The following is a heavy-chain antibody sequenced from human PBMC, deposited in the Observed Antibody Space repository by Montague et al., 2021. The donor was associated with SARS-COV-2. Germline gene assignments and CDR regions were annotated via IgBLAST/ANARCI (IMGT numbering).Heavy chain of an antibody. CDR1: GDSVSSNSAT. CDR2: TYYRSKWYN. J-gene: IGHJ6*02. CDR3: TSGREGNYNVMDV. Sequence: CAIFGDSVSSNSATRNWVRQSPSRGLEWLGRTYYRSKWYNDYAVSVRGRVTINPDTSKNQFSLQLNSVTPEDTAIYYCTSGREGNYNVMDVWGQGTTVTVSS. D-gene: IGHD1-1*01. V-gene: IGHV6-1*01.